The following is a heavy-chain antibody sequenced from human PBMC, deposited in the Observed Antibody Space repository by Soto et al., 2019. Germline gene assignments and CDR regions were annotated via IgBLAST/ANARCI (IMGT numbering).Heavy chain of an antibody. CDR2: ISGSGGST. Sequence: EVQLLESGGGLVQPGGSLRLSCAASGFTFSSYAMSWVRQAPGKGLEWVSAISGSGGSTYYADSVKGRFTISRDNCKNTLYLQMHSLRAEDTAVYYCAKERFEYSSSSAIGYWGQGTLVTVSS. J-gene: IGHJ4*02. CDR3: AKERFEYSSSSAIGY. D-gene: IGHD6-6*01. V-gene: IGHV3-23*01. CDR1: GFTFSSYA.